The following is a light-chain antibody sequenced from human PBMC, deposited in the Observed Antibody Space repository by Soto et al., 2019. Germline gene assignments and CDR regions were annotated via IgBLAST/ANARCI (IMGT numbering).Light chain of an antibody. CDR2: VAS. Sequence: DIQMTQSPSSLSASVGDRVTITCRASQNIGSYLSWYQQKPGKVPKRLIFVASNLQSGVPSRFSGSGSGTDFTFTISSLQSEDFATYYCQQRYRTPLTFGQGKKLEIK. J-gene: IGKJ2*01. CDR3: QQRYRTPLT. CDR1: QNIGSY. V-gene: IGKV1-39*01.